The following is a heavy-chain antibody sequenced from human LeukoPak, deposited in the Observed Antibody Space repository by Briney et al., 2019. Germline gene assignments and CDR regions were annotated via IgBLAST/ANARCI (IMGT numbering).Heavy chain of an antibody. CDR1: GYTFTGYY. CDR2: INPNSGGT. D-gene: IGHD2-15*01. V-gene: IGHV1-2*02. Sequence: ASVKVSCKASGYTFTGYYMHWVRQAPGRGVEWMGWINPNSGGTNYAQKFQGMATMTRDTSISTAYMELSRLRSDNTAVYYCARFPLGSSGGDYWGQGTLVTVSS. CDR3: ARFPLGSSGGDY. J-gene: IGHJ4*02.